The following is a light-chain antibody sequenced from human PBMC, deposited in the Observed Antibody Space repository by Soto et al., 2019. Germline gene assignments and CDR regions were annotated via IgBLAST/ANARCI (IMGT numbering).Light chain of an antibody. V-gene: IGKV1-39*01. CDR1: QTVNTY. CDR2: AAS. CDR3: QQGYSNPWT. J-gene: IGKJ1*01. Sequence: DIQMTQSPSSLSASTGDRVTITCRASQTVNTYLHWYQQKPGKAPKLLIYAASNLQSGVPSRFSGSGSGTNFTLSLNSLQPEDFATYYCQQGYSNPWTFGQGTKVEIK.